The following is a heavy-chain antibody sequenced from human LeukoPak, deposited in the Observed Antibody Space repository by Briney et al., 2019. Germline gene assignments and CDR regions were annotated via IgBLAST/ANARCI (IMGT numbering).Heavy chain of an antibody. Sequence: GGSLRLSCAASGFTFSSYGMHWVRQAPGKGLEWVAYIRYDGNIKEYAESVKGRFIISRDNSKSTLYLQMNNLRIEDTAVFYCAKKAPGDWVPLDSWGQGALVTVSS. CDR3: AKKAPGDWVPLDS. D-gene: IGHD3-9*01. CDR1: GFTFSSYG. J-gene: IGHJ4*02. CDR2: IRYDGNIK. V-gene: IGHV3-30*02.